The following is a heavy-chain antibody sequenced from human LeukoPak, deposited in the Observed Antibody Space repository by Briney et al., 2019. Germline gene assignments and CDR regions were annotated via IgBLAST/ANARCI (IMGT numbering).Heavy chain of an antibody. CDR1: GGTFSSYA. V-gene: IGHV1-69*04. Sequence: SVKVSCKASGGTFSSYAISWVRQAPGQGLEWMGRIIPILGIANYAQKFQGRVTITADKSTSTAYMELSSLRSEDTAVYYCARDSTGAYGMDVWGQGTTVTVSS. J-gene: IGHJ6*02. D-gene: IGHD7-27*01. CDR3: ARDSTGAYGMDV. CDR2: IIPILGIA.